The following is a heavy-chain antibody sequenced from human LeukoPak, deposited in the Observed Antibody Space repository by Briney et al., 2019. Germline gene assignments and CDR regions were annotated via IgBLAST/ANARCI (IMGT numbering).Heavy chain of an antibody. D-gene: IGHD3-22*01. V-gene: IGHV4-59*08. CDR1: GGSISSFY. CDR3: ARHLTMIALFDY. Sequence: SETLSLTCTVSGGSISSFYWSWIRQSPGKGLEWIGYISYSGSTNYNPSLKSRVTISVDTSKNHFSLKLSSVTAADTAVYYCARHLTMIALFDYWGQGTLVTVSS. CDR2: ISYSGST. J-gene: IGHJ4*02.